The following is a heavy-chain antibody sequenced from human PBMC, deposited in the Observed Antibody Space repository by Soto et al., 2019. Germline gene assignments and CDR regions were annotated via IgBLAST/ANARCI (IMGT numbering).Heavy chain of an antibody. V-gene: IGHV3-64*01. CDR3: ARDAEAVAGYYFDY. CDR1: GFTFSSYA. Sequence: EVQLVESGGGLVQPGGSLRLSCAASGFTFSSYAMHWVRQAPGKGLEYVSAISSNGGSTYYANSVKGRFTISRDNSKNTLYLQMGSLRAEDMAVYYCARDAEAVAGYYFDYWGQGTLVTVSS. D-gene: IGHD6-19*01. CDR2: ISSNGGST. J-gene: IGHJ4*02.